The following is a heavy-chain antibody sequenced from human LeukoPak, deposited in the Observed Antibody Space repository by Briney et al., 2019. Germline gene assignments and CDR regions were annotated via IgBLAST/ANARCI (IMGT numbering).Heavy chain of an antibody. D-gene: IGHD3-22*01. CDR1: GGTFSSYA. J-gene: IGHJ4*02. Sequence: PEASVKVSCKASGGTFSSYAISWVRQAPGQGLEWMGRIIPIFGTATYAQKFQGRVTITTDESTSTAYMELSSLRSEATAVYYCAGDPSYYEDGDYWGQRTLVTVSS. V-gene: IGHV1-69*05. CDR3: AGDPSYYEDGDY. CDR2: IIPIFGTA.